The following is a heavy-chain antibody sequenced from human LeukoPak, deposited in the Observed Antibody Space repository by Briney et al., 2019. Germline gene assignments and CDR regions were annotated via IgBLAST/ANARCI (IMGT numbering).Heavy chain of an antibody. CDR1: GYTFTGYY. V-gene: IGHV1-2*02. J-gene: IGHJ5*02. CDR2: INPNSGGT. Sequence: ASVKVSCKASGYTFTGYYMHWVRQAPGQGLERMGWINPNSGGTNYAQKFQGRVTMTRDTSISTAYMELSRLGSDDTAVYYCARAYDLWSGYFGLDPWGQASLVTLSP. CDR3: ARAYDLWSGYFGLDP. D-gene: IGHD3-3*01.